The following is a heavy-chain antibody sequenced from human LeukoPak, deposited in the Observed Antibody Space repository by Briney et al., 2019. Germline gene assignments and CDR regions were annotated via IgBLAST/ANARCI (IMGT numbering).Heavy chain of an antibody. J-gene: IGHJ4*02. CDR3: ARHYGYGYSNRPFDY. CDR2: IYPGDSDT. Sequence: PGESLKISCKGSGYSFSSYWIGWVRQMPGKGLECMGIIYPGDSDTRYSPSFQGQVTISADKSISTAYLQWSSLQASDTAMYYCARHYGYGYSNRPFDYWGQGTLVTVSS. V-gene: IGHV5-51*01. D-gene: IGHD4-11*01. CDR1: GYSFSSYW.